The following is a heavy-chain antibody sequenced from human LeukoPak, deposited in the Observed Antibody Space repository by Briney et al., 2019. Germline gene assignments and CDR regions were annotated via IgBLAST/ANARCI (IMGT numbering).Heavy chain of an antibody. Sequence: GGSLRLSSAASRLTLLNGYMRWVRQTPGKGLEWVGHIKSQAAGGTAEYAAPVRGRFTISRDESENKLYLQMNSLKTEDTAEYYCTPGHYSSLWGQGTLFTVSS. J-gene: IGHJ4*02. CDR1: RLTLLNGY. CDR2: IKSQAAGGTA. CDR3: TPGHYSSL. D-gene: IGHD6-13*01. V-gene: IGHV3-15*01.